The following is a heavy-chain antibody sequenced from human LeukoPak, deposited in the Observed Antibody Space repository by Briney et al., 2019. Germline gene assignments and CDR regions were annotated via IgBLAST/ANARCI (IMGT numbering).Heavy chain of an antibody. J-gene: IGHJ4*02. CDR2: INPSGGST. D-gene: IGHD3-16*01. V-gene: IGHV1-46*01. CDR3: ARLRGPYYFDY. CDR1: GYTFTIYY. Sequence: ASVKVSCKASGYTFTIYYMHWVRQAPGQGLEWMGIINPSGGSTSYAQKFQGRVTMTRDTSTSTVYMELSSLRSEDTAVYYCARLRGPYYFDYWGQGTLVTVSS.